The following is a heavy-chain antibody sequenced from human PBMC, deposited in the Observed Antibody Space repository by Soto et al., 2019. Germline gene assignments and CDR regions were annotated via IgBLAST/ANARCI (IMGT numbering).Heavy chain of an antibody. V-gene: IGHV4-34*01. D-gene: IGHD6-19*01. CDR1: GVSFSGYY. CDR2: INHSGST. CDR3: LSARFDY. Sequence: SETLSLTCIVYGVSFSGYYWTWVRQPPGKGLEWIGEINHSGSTNYNPSLKSRVTISVDTSKNQFSLNLSSVTAADTAVYFCLSARFDYWGQGTLVTAPQ. J-gene: IGHJ4*02.